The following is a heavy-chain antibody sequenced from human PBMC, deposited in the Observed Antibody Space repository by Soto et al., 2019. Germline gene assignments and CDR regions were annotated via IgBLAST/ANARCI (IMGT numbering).Heavy chain of an antibody. D-gene: IGHD6-19*01. CDR2: INPNSGGT. CDR3: ARVRPGIAVAGPDY. CDR1: GDTFTGYY. V-gene: IGHV1-2*02. J-gene: IGHJ4*02. Sequence: GASVQVSCKASGDTFTGYYMHWVRQAPGQGLEWMGWINPNSGGTNYAQKFQGRVTMTRDTSISTAYMELSRLRSDDMAVYYCARVRPGIAVAGPDYWGQGTLVTVSS.